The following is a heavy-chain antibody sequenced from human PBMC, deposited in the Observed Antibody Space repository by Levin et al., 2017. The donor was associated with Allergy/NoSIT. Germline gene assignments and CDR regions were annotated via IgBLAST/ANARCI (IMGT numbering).Heavy chain of an antibody. Sequence: PGGSLRLSCAASGFTFSSYAMHWVRQAPGKGLEWVAVISYDGSNKYYADSVKGRFTISRDNSKNTLYLQMNSLRAEDTAVYYCARDSKNIQLWPDAFDIWGQGTMVTVSS. CDR3: ARDSKNIQLWPDAFDI. CDR2: ISYDGSNK. V-gene: IGHV3-30-3*01. CDR1: GFTFSSYA. J-gene: IGHJ3*02. D-gene: IGHD5-18*01.